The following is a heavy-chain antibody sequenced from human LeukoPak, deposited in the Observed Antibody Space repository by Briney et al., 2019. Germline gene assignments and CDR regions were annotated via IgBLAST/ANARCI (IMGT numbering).Heavy chain of an antibody. J-gene: IGHJ4*02. V-gene: IGHV1-18*01. CDR2: ISAYNGNT. CDR1: GYTFTSYG. D-gene: IGHD3/OR15-3a*01. CDR3: ARFERWTGTVYLDY. Sequence: GASVKVPCKASGYTFTSYGITWVRQAPGQGLEWMGWISAYNGNTNYAQKLQGRVTMTTDTSTSTAYMELRSLRSDDTAVYYCARFERWTGTVYLDYWGQGTLVTVSS.